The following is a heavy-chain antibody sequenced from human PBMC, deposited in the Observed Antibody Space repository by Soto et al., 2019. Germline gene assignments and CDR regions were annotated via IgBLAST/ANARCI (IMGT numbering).Heavy chain of an antibody. CDR2: IYYSGST. Sequence: ETLSLTCTVSGGSISSYYWSWIRQPPGKGLEWIGYIYYSGSTNYNPSLKSRVTISVDTSKNQFSLKLSSVTAADTAVYYCARDRAHYYGSGSYDPAYYGMDVWGQGTTVTVSS. CDR3: ARDRAHYYGSGSYDPAYYGMDV. J-gene: IGHJ6*02. D-gene: IGHD3-10*01. CDR1: GGSISSYY. V-gene: IGHV4-59*01.